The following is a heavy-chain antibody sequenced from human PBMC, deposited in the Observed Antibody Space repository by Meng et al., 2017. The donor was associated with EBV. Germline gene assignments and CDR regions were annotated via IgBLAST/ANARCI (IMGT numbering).Heavy chain of an antibody. D-gene: IGHD5-12*01. J-gene: IGHJ5*02. Sequence: QVQLVQSGAEVKKPGASAKVSCKSSGYTFTSYGISWVRQAPGQGLEWMGWISAYNGNTNYAQKFQGRVTMTTDTSTSTAYMELRILRSADTAVYYCARETSGYDFNWFDPWGQGTLVTVSS. V-gene: IGHV1-18*01. CDR3: ARETSGYDFNWFDP. CDR1: GYTFTSYG. CDR2: ISAYNGNT.